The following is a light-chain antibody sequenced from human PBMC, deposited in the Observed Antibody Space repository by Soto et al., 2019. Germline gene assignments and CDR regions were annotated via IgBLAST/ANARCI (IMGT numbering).Light chain of an antibody. CDR2: GAS. Sequence: EIVLTHSPGTLSLSPWEIATLSCRASQSVSNNYLAWYQQKPGQAPRLLIYGASNRATGIPDRFSGSGSGAEFTLTINSLQSEDFAVYYCQQYGSSRITFGQGTRLEIK. CDR1: QSVSNNY. J-gene: IGKJ5*01. V-gene: IGKV3-20*01. CDR3: QQYGSSRIT.